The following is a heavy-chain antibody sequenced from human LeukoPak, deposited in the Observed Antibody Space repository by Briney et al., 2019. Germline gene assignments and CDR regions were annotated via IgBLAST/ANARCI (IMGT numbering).Heavy chain of an antibody. V-gene: IGHV3-23*01. J-gene: IGHJ6*02. D-gene: IGHD3-10*01. CDR2: ISGSGGST. CDR1: GFTFSSYA. CDR3: AKRSSLLWFGELLYYYYGMDV. Sequence: GVSLRLSCAASGFTFSSYAMSWVRQAPGKGLEWVSAISGSGGSTYYADSVKGRFTISRDNSKNTLYLQMNSLRAEDTAVYYCAKRSSLLWFGELLYYYYGMDVWGQGTTVTVSS.